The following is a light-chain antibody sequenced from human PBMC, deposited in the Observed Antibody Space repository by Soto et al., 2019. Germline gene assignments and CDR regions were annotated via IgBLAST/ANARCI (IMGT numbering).Light chain of an antibody. Sequence: EIVLTQSPGTLSLSPGERATLSFSASQSVSSSYLAWYQQTPGQAPRLLIYAASSRATGIPDRFSGSGSGTDFTLTISRLEPEDFAVYYCQQYGSSGTFGQGTKVDIK. CDR1: QSVSSSY. CDR3: QQYGSSGT. CDR2: AAS. J-gene: IGKJ1*01. V-gene: IGKV3-20*01.